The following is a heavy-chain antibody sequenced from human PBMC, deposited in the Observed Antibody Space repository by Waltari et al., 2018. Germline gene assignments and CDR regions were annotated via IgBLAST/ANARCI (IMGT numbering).Heavy chain of an antibody. D-gene: IGHD5-12*01. CDR3: ATYIGASLGTAAFDV. CDR1: VVSITTNRHH. J-gene: IGHJ3*01. CDR2: ISYTGAT. V-gene: IGHV4-39*01. Sequence: QLQLQESGPGLVKPSATLSLPCSVSVVSITTNRHHWGWIRQPPGPGLEWIGTISYTGATYSSASLRSRVTIFRDTSKNQLSLKLGSVTAADTAFYYCATYIGASLGTAAFDVWGQGTMVTVSS.